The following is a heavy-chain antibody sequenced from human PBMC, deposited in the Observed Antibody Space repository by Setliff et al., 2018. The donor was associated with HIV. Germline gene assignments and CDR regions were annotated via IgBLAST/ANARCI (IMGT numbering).Heavy chain of an antibody. D-gene: IGHD2-2*01. CDR2: IHYSGST. V-gene: IGHV4-39*07. CDR3: ARVLPRTGDIVVVLAAHMDV. Sequence: SETLSLTCTVSGGSISSTTYFWGWIRQPPGKGLEWIGSIHYSGSTYYNPSLKSRVTTSVDTSKNQFSLKLTSVTAADTAVYYCARVLPRTGDIVVVLAAHMDVWGKGTTVTVSS. J-gene: IGHJ6*03. CDR1: GGSISSTTYF.